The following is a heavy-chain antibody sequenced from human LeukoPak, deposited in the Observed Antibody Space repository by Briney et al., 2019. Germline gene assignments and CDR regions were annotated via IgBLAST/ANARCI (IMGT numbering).Heavy chain of an antibody. CDR2: INHSGST. Sequence: PSETLSLTCAVYGGSFSGYYWSWIRQPPGTGLEWIGEINHSGSTNYNPSLKSRVTISVDTSKNQFSLKLSSVTAADTAVYYCARGVVVPAAPKLQYYYYYYGMDVWGQGTTVTVSS. CDR1: GGSFSGYY. D-gene: IGHD2-2*01. J-gene: IGHJ6*02. V-gene: IGHV4-34*01. CDR3: ARGVVVPAAPKLQYYYYYYGMDV.